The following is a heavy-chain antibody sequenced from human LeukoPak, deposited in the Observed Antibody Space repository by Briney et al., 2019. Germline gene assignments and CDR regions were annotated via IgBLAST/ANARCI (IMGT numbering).Heavy chain of an antibody. CDR3: TRHYSGSYYGWGYYYYMDV. CDR2: INSDGSST. CDR1: GFTVSSNY. J-gene: IGHJ6*03. Sequence: GGSLRLSCAASGFTVSSNYMSWVRQAPGKGLVWVSLINSDGSSTNYADSMKGRFTISRDNAKNTLYLQMNSLRAEDTAVYYCTRHYSGSYYGWGYYYYMDVWGKGTTVTVSS. V-gene: IGHV3-74*01. D-gene: IGHD1-26*01.